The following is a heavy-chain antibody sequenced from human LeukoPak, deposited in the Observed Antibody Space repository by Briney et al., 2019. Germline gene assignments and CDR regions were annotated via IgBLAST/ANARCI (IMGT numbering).Heavy chain of an antibody. D-gene: IGHD4-17*01. CDR3: TTTVTTY. CDR1: GFTFSGSA. V-gene: IGHV3-73*01. Sequence: GGCLKDSCAASGFTFSGSAMYWVREASGKGVEWVGRIRSKANSYATAYAASVKGRYTISRDDSKNTAYLQMNSLKTEDPAVYYCTTTVTTYWGQGTLVTVSS. J-gene: IGHJ4*02. CDR2: IRSKANSYAT.